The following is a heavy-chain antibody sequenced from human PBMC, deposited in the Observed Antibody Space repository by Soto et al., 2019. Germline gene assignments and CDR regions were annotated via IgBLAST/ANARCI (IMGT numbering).Heavy chain of an antibody. J-gene: IGHJ6*02. D-gene: IGHD6-19*01. CDR1: GGNFSSYA. V-gene: IGHV1-69*01. CDR3: ARSSLYRLIQTPAGNQSDSPRDG. Sequence: QVQLVQSGAEVKKPGSSVKVSCKASGGNFSSYAISWLRQAPGQGLEWMGGIIPVFRTTNYEQKLQGRVTITADGSTSTDYMELSRLTSADTAGYYCARSSLYRLIQTPAGNQSDSPRDGWGQGTTVNVSS. CDR2: IIPVFRTT.